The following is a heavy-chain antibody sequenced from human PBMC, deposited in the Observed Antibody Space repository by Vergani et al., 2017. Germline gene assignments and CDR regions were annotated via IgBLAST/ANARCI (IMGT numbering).Heavy chain of an antibody. D-gene: IGHD5-18*01. CDR1: GFTFSNRW. J-gene: IGHJ5*02. Sequence: EVHLVASGGGLVQRGGSLRLSCEASGFTFSNRWMTWVRQAPGKGVEWVANIKYDGSKKNYVDSGRGRFTISRDNAKNSLYLQMNNLRVEDTAVYFCARSPHGYTYGGYISQFDPWGQGTLVTVSS. CDR2: IKYDGSKK. CDR3: ARSPHGYTYGGYISQFDP. V-gene: IGHV3-7*01.